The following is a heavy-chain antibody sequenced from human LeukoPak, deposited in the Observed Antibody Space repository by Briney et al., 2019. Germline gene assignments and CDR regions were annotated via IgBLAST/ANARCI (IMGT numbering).Heavy chain of an antibody. CDR2: MSPNSGDT. J-gene: IGHJ4*02. CDR3: ARGPPNWGYDY. D-gene: IGHD7-27*01. V-gene: IGHV1-8*02. CDR1: GYTFTSYG. Sequence: ASVKVSCKASGYTFTSYGISWVRQAPGQRPEWMGWMSPNSGDTGYAQKFQDRVTMTRNTSISTAYMELSSLRSDDTAVYYCARGPPNWGYDYWGPGTLVTVSS.